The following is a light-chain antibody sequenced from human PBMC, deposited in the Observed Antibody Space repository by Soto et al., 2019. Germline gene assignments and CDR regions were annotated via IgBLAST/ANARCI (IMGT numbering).Light chain of an antibody. CDR1: QNVSYSSTNKND. CDR3: QQYYTSPWT. V-gene: IGKV4-1*01. Sequence: DIVMTQSPDSLAVSLGERATINCKSSQNVSYSSTNKNDLAWYQLKPGQPPKVLIYWASTRESRVPDRFSGHGSETDLTLSTSSLQAEDVAIYSCQQYYTSPWTFGQGTKVEIK. CDR2: WAS. J-gene: IGKJ1*01.